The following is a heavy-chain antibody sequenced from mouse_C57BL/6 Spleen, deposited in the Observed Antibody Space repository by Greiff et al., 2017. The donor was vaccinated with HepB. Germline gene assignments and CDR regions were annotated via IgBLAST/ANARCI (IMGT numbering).Heavy chain of an antibody. V-gene: IGHV5-9-1*02. CDR3: TREDYYGSSYGYFDY. J-gene: IGHJ2*01. D-gene: IGHD1-1*01. CDR1: GFTFSSYA. Sequence: DVQLVESGEGLVKPGGSLKLSCAASGFTFSSYAMSWVRQTPEKRLEWVAYISSGGDYIYYADTVKGRFTISRDNARNTLYLQMSSLKSEDTAMYYCTREDYYGSSYGYFDYWGQGTTLTVSS. CDR2: ISSGGDYI.